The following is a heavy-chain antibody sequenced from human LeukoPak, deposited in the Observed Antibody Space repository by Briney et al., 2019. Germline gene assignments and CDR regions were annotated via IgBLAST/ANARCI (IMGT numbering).Heavy chain of an antibody. J-gene: IGHJ4*02. CDR3: ARDWDYGSGSYYNGYFDY. CDR2: ISSSGSTI. CDR1: GFTFSDYY. D-gene: IGHD3-10*01. Sequence: GGSLRLSCAASGFTFSDYYMSWIRQAPGKGLEWVSYISSSGSTIYYADSVKGRFTISRDNAKNSLYLQMNSLRAEDTAVYYCARDWDYGSGSYYNGYFDYWGRGTLVTVSS. V-gene: IGHV3-11*01.